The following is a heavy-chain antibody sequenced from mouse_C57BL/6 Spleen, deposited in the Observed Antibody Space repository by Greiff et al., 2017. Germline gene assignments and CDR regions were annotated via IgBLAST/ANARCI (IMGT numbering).Heavy chain of an antibody. J-gene: IGHJ4*01. CDR3: TSRNYYYGYY. D-gene: IGHD1-1*01. Sequence: VQLQQSGAELVRPGASVKLSCTASGFNIKDDCMHWVKQRPEQGLEWIGWIDPENGDTEYASKFQGEATITADTTSNTAYLQLSSLTSEDTAVYYCTSRNYYYGYYWGQVASVTVSS. CDR2: IDPENGDT. CDR1: GFNIKDDC. V-gene: IGHV14-4*01.